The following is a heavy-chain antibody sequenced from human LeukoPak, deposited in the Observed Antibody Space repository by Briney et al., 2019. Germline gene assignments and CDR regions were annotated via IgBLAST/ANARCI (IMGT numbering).Heavy chain of an antibody. V-gene: IGHV4-59*12. CDR1: GGSISSYY. CDR2: ISDIGSI. J-gene: IGHJ5*02. CDR3: AREAYDFWSGSRVENWFDP. Sequence: SETLSLTCTVSGGSISSYYWSWIRQPPGKGLEWIAYISDIGSINYNPSLKSRVTISLDTSKNQFSLKLSSVTAADTAVYYCAREAYDFWSGSRVENWFDPWGQGTLVTVSS. D-gene: IGHD3-3*01.